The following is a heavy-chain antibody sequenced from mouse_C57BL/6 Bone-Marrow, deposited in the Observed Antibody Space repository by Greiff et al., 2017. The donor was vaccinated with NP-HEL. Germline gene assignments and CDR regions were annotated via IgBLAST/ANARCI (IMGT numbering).Heavy chain of an antibody. CDR3: ARGWLLPPWFAY. J-gene: IGHJ3*01. Sequence: DVQLVESGGGLVKPGGSLKLSCAASGFTFSDYGMHWVRQAPEKGLEWVAYISSGSSTIYYADTVKGRVTISRDNAKNTLFLQMTSLRSEDTAMYYCARGWLLPPWFAYWGQGTLVTVSA. CDR1: GFTFSDYG. CDR2: ISSGSSTI. V-gene: IGHV5-17*01. D-gene: IGHD2-3*01.